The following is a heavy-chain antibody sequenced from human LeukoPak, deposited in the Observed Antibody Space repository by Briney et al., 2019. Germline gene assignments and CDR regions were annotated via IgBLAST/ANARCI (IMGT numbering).Heavy chain of an antibody. CDR2: ISGGGGST. J-gene: IGHJ4*02. CDR1: EFTFSNCA. CDR3: AKGALYDFWSGYQDY. D-gene: IGHD3-3*01. Sequence: PGGSLRLSCAASEFTFSNCAMNWVRQAPGKGLEWVSGISGGGGSTYYADSVKGRFTISRDNSKNTLYLQMNSLRAEDTAVYYCAKGALYDFWSGYQDYWGQGTLVTVSS. V-gene: IGHV3-23*01.